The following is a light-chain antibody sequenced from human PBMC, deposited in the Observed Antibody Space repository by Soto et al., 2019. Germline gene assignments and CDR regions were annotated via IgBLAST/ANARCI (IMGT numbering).Light chain of an antibody. CDR2: GNS. Sequence: QSVLTQPPSVSGAPGQRVTISCTGSSSNIGAGYDAHWYQQLPGTAPKVLIYGNSNRPSGVPDRFSGSKSGNTASLTISGLLAEDEADYYCASYTTISTYVFGTGTKVTVL. V-gene: IGLV1-40*01. CDR1: SSNIGAGYD. J-gene: IGLJ1*01. CDR3: ASYTTISTYV.